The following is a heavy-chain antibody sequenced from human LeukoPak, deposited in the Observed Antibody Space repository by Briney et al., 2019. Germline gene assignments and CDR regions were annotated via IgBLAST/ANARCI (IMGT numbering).Heavy chain of an antibody. CDR1: GFTFSSYD. CDR3: ANKGSSGWRFDY. V-gene: IGHV3-30*18. J-gene: IGHJ4*02. CDR2: ISYDGRNK. D-gene: IGHD6-19*01. Sequence: GGSLRLSCAASGFTFSSYDMHWVRQAPGKGLEWVAVISYDGRNKYYADSVKGRFTISRDNSKNTLYLQMNSLRAGDTALYYCANKGSSGWRFDYWGQGTLVTVSS.